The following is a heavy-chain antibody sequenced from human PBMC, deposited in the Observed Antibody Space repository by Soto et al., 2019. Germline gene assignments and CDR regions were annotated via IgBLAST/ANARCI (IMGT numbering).Heavy chain of an antibody. V-gene: IGHV4-31*03. CDR1: GGSISSGGYY. CDR2: IYYSGST. CDR3: AREVVVVPAASRYYYYYGMDV. D-gene: IGHD2-2*01. J-gene: IGHJ6*02. Sequence: QVQLQESGPGLVKPSQTLSLTCTVSGGSISSGGYYWSWIRQHPGKGLEWIGYIYYSGSTYYNPSLKSRVTISVDTSKNQFSLKLSSVTAADTAVYYCAREVVVVPAASRYYYYYGMDVWGQGTTVTVSS.